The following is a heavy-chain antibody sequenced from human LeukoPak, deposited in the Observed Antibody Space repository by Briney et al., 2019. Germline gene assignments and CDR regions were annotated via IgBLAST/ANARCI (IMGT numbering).Heavy chain of an antibody. Sequence: PGGSLRLSCAASGFTFSSYGMHWVRQAPGKGLEWVAFIRYDGGNKYYADSVKGRFTISRDNSKNTLYLQMNSLRAEDTAVYYCAQRVPNEYYFDYWGQGTLVTVSS. CDR2: IRYDGGNK. CDR1: GFTFSSYG. CDR3: AQRVPNEYYFDY. J-gene: IGHJ4*02. V-gene: IGHV3-30*02. D-gene: IGHD1-1*01.